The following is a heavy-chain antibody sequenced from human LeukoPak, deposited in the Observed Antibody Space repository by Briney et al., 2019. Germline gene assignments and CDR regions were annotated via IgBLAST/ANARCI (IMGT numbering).Heavy chain of an antibody. V-gene: IGHV3-21*01. CDR1: GFTFSSYS. CDR3: ARYPAESEMSDY. Sequence: GGSLRLSCAASGFTFSSYSMNWVRQAPGKGLEWVSSISSSSSYIYYADSVKGRFTISRDNAKNSLYLQMNSLRAEDTAVYYCARYPAESEMSDYGGQGTLVTVPS. D-gene: IGHD1-14*01. J-gene: IGHJ4*02. CDR2: ISSSSSYI.